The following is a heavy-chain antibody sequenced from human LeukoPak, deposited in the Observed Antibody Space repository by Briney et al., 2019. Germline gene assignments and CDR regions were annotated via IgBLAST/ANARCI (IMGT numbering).Heavy chain of an antibody. CDR1: GGSISSGDYY. V-gene: IGHV4-30-4*08. J-gene: IGHJ4*02. CDR2: IYYSGST. CDR3: ARAHGSCSGGSCET. D-gene: IGHD2-15*01. Sequence: SQTLSLTCTVSGGSISSGDYYWSWIRQPPGKGLEWIGYIYYSGSTYYNPSLKSRVTVSVDTSKNQFSLKLSSVTAADTAVYYCARAHGSCSGGSCETWGQGTLVTVSS.